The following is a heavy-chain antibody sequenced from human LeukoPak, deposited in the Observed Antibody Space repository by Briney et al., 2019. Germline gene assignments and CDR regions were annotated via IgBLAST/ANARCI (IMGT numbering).Heavy chain of an antibody. V-gene: IGHV1-2*02. J-gene: IGHJ4*02. CDR2: INPNSGGT. CDR3: ARDARYYYDSSGYYYIEY. CDR1: GYTFTGYY. D-gene: IGHD3-22*01. Sequence: SVKVSCKASGYTFTGYYMHWVRQAPGQGLEWMGWINPNSGGTNYAQKFQGRVTMTRDTSISTAYMELSRLRSDDTAVYYCARDARYYYDSSGYYYIEYWGQGALATVSS.